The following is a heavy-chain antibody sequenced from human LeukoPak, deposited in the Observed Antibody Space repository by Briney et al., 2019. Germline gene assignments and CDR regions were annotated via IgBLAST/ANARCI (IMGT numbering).Heavy chain of an antibody. Sequence: GGSLRLSCAASGFTLSSYAMSWVPQAPGKGLEWVSAISGSGGSTYYADSVKGRFTISTDNSKNTLYLQINSLRAEDTAVSYCARTTVATFWFDPWGQGTLVTVSS. CDR3: ARTTVATFWFDP. V-gene: IGHV3-23*01. CDR2: ISGSGGST. CDR1: GFTLSSYA. J-gene: IGHJ5*02. D-gene: IGHD4-17*01.